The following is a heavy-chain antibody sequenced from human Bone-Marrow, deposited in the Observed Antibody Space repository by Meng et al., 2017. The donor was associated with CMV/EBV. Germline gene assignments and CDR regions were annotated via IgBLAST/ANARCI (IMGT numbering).Heavy chain of an antibody. CDR1: GVTFSSYS. CDR2: ISSSSSNI. Sequence: EVQLVESGXXXXXPXXGXXLSCGASGVTFSSYSMNWVRQAPGKGLEWVSSISSSSSNIYYAASVKGRFTISRDNAKNSLYLQMNSLRAEDTAVYYCARDSAGGSCRSCLFDPWGQGTLVTVSS. D-gene: IGHD2-15*01. V-gene: IGHV3-21*01. J-gene: IGHJ5*02. CDR3: ARDSAGGSCRSCLFDP.